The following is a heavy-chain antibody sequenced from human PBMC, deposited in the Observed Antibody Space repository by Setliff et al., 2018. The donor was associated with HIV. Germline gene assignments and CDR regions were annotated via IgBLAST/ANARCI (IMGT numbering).Heavy chain of an antibody. J-gene: IGHJ4*02. Sequence: GASVKVSCKASSNTFINDVFNWVRQAPGQGLEWMGWISVYNGKGNYAQKFQDRISMTTDTSTSTVYMELRSLRAEDTAVYYCAKDGDTTGWYVVSSLDYWGQGTLVTVSS. CDR3: AKDGDTTGWYVVSSLDY. D-gene: IGHD6-19*01. CDR1: SNTFINDV. CDR2: ISVYNGKG. V-gene: IGHV1-18*04.